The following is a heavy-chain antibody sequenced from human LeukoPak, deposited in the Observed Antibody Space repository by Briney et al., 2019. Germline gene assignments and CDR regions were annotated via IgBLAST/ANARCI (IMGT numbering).Heavy chain of an antibody. CDR3: ARTGGSYSSPFEY. D-gene: IGHD1-26*01. CDR2: IYYSGRT. Sequence: SETLSLTCTVSGGSISSYYWSWIRQPPGKGLEWIGNIYYSGRTNYNPSLKSRVTISVDTSKNQLSLKMSSVTAADTAVYYCARTGGSYSSPFEYWGQGTLVTVSS. J-gene: IGHJ4*02. V-gene: IGHV4-59*01. CDR1: GGSISSYY.